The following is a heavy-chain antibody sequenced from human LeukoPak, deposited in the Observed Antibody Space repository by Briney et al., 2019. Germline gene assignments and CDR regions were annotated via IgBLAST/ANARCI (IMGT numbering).Heavy chain of an antibody. J-gene: IGHJ4*02. CDR2: IDPSGGST. Sequence: ASVKVSCKASGYTFTNYYVHWVRQAPGQGLEWLGFIDPSGGSTTYAQNFRGRVTLTRDVSTSTLYMDLSSLTSDGTAIYYCAREAGDSDYWGQGTLVTVSS. CDR1: GYTFTNYY. CDR3: AREAGDSDY. D-gene: IGHD6-13*01. V-gene: IGHV1-46*01.